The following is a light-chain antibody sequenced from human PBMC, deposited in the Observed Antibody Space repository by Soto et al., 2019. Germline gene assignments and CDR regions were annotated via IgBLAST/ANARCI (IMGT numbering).Light chain of an antibody. Sequence: EIVLTQSPATLSLSPGERATLSCRASQSVSSSNFAWYQQKPAQAPRLLIYGASRRAPGIPERFSGSVSGTDFTLTISRLDPEDFAVYFCQQYGTSPRTFGQGTKVDIK. CDR1: QSVSSSN. J-gene: IGKJ1*01. CDR3: QQYGTSPRT. CDR2: GAS. V-gene: IGKV3-20*01.